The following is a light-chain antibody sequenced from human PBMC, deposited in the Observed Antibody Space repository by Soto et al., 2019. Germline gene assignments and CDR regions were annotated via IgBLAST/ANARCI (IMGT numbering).Light chain of an antibody. J-gene: IGKJ1*01. CDR3: QQSYSTPPT. Sequence: DIQMTQSPSTLSASVGDRVTITCRASQTIDSWLAWYQQRPGKPPNLLIYKASTLKSGVPSRFSGSGSGTDFTLTISSLQPEDFATYYCQQSYSTPPTFGQGTKVDIK. CDR1: QTIDSW. CDR2: KAS. V-gene: IGKV1-5*03.